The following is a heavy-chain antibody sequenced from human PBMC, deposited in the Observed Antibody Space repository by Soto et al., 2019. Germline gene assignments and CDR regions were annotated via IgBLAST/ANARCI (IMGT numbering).Heavy chain of an antibody. D-gene: IGHD3-10*01. CDR2: IYYTGST. CDR3: ASGLQSGDAFDY. CDR1: GGSISSGDYY. V-gene: IGHV4-30-4*01. J-gene: IGHJ4*02. Sequence: QVQLQESGPGLVKPSQTLSLICTVSGGSISSGDYYWSWIRQPPGKGREWIAYIYYTGSTYYNPARERRVTIPVDTSKNRFSLKLSSVTAADTAVYYCASGLQSGDAFDYWGQGTLVTVSS.